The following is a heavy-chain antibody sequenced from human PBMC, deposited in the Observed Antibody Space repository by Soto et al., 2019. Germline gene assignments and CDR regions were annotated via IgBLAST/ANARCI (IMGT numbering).Heavy chain of an antibody. CDR1: AGTFSSYA. J-gene: IGHJ4*02. V-gene: IGHV1-69*06. CDR2: IIPIFGTA. D-gene: IGHD4-17*01. CDR3: AVQGPSLIRCLGD. Sequence: QVQLVQSGAEVKKPGSSVKVSCKASAGTFSSYAISWVPHAPGQGLEWMGGIIPIFGTASYAQEFQGRVTVTADKSTSTAYMELSSLRSEDTAVYYCAVQGPSLIRCLGDWGQGTLVTVSS.